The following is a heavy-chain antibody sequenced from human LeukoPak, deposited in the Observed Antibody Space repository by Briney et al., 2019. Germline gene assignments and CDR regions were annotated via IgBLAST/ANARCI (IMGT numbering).Heavy chain of an antibody. CDR1: GFRVSGYW. CDR3: AGGAN. CDR2: INPDGSGK. Sequence: GSLRLSCEASGFRVSGYWLNWVRQAPGQGLAWVANINPDGSGKYYVDSVKGRFTISRDDAKNSLYLQMNSLRAEDTAVYYCAGGANWGQGTPVTVSS. V-gene: IGHV3-7*04. J-gene: IGHJ4*02.